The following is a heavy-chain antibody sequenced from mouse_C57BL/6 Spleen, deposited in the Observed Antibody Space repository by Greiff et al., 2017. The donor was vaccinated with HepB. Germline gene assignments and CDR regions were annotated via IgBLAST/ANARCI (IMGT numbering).Heavy chain of an antibody. V-gene: IGHV1-72*01. CDR1: GYTFTSYW. J-gene: IGHJ4*01. Sequence: VQLQQPGAELVKPGASVKLSCKASGYTFTSYWMHWVKQRPGRGLEWIGRIDPNSGGTKYNEKFKSKATLTVDKTSSTAFMQLSSLTSEDSAVYYCASSGGNRYYAMDYWGQGTSVTVSS. CDR3: ASSGGNRYYAMDY. CDR2: IDPNSGGT. D-gene: IGHD2-1*01.